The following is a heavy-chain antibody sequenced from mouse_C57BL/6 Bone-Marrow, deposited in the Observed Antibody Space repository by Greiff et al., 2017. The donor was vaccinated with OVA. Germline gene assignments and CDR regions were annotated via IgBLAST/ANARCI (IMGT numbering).Heavy chain of an antibody. Sequence: QVQLQQPGAELVRPGSSVKLSCKASGYTFTSYWMDWVKQRPGQGLEWIGNIYPSDSETHYNQKFKDKVTLTVDKSSSTAYMQLSSLTSEDSAVYYCARRMGRTWFAYWGQGTLVTVSA. CDR2: IYPSDSET. CDR3: ARRMGRTWFAY. V-gene: IGHV1-61*01. CDR1: GYTFTSYW. D-gene: IGHD4-1*01. J-gene: IGHJ3*01.